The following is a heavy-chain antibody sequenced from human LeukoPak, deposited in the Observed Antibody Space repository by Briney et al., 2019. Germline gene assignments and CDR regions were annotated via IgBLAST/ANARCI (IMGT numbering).Heavy chain of an antibody. CDR2: IFFYSGST. CDR1: SDSISNYY. D-gene: IGHD2-15*01. J-gene: IGHJ4*02. CDR3: ARHRSGRSYFDY. Sequence: SETLSLTCTVSSDSISNYYWSWIRQPPGKGLEWIGYIFFYSGSTNYNPSLKSRVTISMAPSKSQFSLKVTSVTAADTAVYFCARHRSGRSYFDYWGQGTLVTVSS. V-gene: IGHV4-59*08.